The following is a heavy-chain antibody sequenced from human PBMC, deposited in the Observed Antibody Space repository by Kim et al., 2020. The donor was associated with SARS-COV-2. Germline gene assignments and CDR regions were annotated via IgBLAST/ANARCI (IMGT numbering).Heavy chain of an antibody. D-gene: IGHD3-3*01. CDR3: ARDRPIGSQYDFQARMDV. V-gene: IGHV4-30-2*05. J-gene: IGHJ6*02. Sequence: KSRVTISVDTSNNQFSLKLSSVTAADTAVYYCARDRPIGSQYDFQARMDVWGQGTTVTVSS.